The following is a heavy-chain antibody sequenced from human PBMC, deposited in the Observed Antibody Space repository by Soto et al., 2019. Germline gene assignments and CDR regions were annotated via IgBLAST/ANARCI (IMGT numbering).Heavy chain of an antibody. CDR2: IKQDGSVK. D-gene: IGHD4-17*01. J-gene: IGHJ4*02. V-gene: IGHV3-7*03. CDR3: AKLRGEYTVFDY. CDR1: GFTFSNYW. Sequence: PGGSLRLSCAPSGFTFSNYWMSWVRQAPGQGLEWVASIKQDGSVKHYVDSVKGRFTISRDNAEKSLHLQMNSLRAEDTAVYYCAKLRGEYTVFDYWGKGDRVTVSS.